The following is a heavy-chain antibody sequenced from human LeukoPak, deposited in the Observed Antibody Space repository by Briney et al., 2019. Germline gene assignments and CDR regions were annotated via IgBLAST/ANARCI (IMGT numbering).Heavy chain of an antibody. CDR1: GFTFSSYS. D-gene: IGHD3-3*01. V-gene: IGHV3-21*01. CDR2: ISSSSSYI. J-gene: IGHJ4*02. Sequence: GGSLRLSCAASGFTFSSYSMNWVRQAPGKGLEWVSSISSSSSYIYYADSVKGRFTISRDNAKNSLYLQMNSLRADDTAVYYCARGTIWYGVVAYYFDYWGQGTLVTVSS. CDR3: ARGTIWYGVVAYYFDY.